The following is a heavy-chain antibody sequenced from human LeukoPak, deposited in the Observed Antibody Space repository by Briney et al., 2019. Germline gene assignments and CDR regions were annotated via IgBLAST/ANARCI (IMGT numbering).Heavy chain of an antibody. J-gene: IGHJ4*02. V-gene: IGHV4-59*12. CDR1: GGSISSYY. CDR2: IYYSGST. D-gene: IGHD5-18*01. CDR3: ARLIGGGDSYGPARLDY. Sequence: SETLSLTCTVSGGSISSYYWSWIRQPPGKGLEWIGYIYYSGSTNYNPSLKSRLTISIDTSKNQFSLKLSSVTAADTAIYYCARLIGGGDSYGPARLDYWGQGTLVTVSS.